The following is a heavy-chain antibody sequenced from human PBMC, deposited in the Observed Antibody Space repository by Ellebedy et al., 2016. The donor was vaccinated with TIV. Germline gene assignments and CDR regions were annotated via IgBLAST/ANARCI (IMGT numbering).Heavy chain of an antibody. Sequence: SETLSLXXTVSGGSISSGGYYWSWIRQHPGKGLEWIGYIYYSGSTYYNPSLKSRVTISVDTSKNQFSLKLSSVTAADTAVYYCASRIVVVPAAIDYFDYWGQGTLVTVSS. V-gene: IGHV4-31*03. D-gene: IGHD2-2*01. CDR3: ASRIVVVPAAIDYFDY. CDR2: IYYSGST. J-gene: IGHJ4*02. CDR1: GGSISSGGYY.